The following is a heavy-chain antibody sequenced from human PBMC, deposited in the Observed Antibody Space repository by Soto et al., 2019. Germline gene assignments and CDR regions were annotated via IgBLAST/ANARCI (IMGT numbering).Heavy chain of an antibody. V-gene: IGHV1-69*02. CDR1: GGTFSSYT. Sequence: QVQLVQSGAEVKKPGSSVKVSCKASGGTFSSYTISWVRQAPGQGLEWMGRIIPILGIANYAQKFQGRVTITADKTTSTAYMELSSLRYEAVAVYDCASGDPYYYGSGRYAYWGQGTLVTVSS. CDR3: ASGDPYYYGSGRYAY. J-gene: IGHJ4*02. CDR2: IIPILGIA. D-gene: IGHD3-10*01.